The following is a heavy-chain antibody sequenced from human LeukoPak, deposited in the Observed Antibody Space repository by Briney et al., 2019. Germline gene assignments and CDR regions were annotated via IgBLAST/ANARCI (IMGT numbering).Heavy chain of an antibody. CDR1: GFTFSSYA. CDR3: ARGSSTVTTFGDAFDI. V-gene: IGHV3-30-3*01. Sequence: PGRSLRLSCAASGFTFSSYAMHWVRQAPGKGLEWVAVISYDGSNKYYADSVKGRFTISRDNPKNTLYLQMNSLRAEDTAVYYCARGSSTVTTFGDAFDIWGQGTMVTVSS. D-gene: IGHD4-17*01. J-gene: IGHJ3*02. CDR2: ISYDGSNK.